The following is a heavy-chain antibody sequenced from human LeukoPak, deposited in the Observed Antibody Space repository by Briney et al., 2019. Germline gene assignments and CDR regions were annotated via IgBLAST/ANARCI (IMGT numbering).Heavy chain of an antibody. CDR1: GFTFSDYY. D-gene: IGHD2-21*01. V-gene: IGHV3-11*01. Sequence: GGSLRLSCAASGFTFSDYYMSWIRQAPGKGLEWVSYISSSGSTIYYADSVKGRFTISRDNAENSLYLQMNSLRAEDTAVYYCARAPDWANWFDPWGQGTLDTVSS. J-gene: IGHJ5*02. CDR2: ISSSGSTI. CDR3: ARAPDWANWFDP.